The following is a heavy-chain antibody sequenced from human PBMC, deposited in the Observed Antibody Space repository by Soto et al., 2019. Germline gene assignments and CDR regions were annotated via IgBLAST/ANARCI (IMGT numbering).Heavy chain of an antibody. V-gene: IGHV1-3*01. D-gene: IGHD2-15*01. Sequence: ASVKVSCKASGYTFSGSVMHWVRQAPGQRLEWMGWINADNGNTKYSQKFQDRVTITRNTSTSTAYMELSSLRSEDTAVYYCASYCSGGSCYGDAFDIWGQGTMVTVSS. CDR2: INADNGNT. J-gene: IGHJ3*02. CDR1: GYTFSGSV. CDR3: ASYCSGGSCYGDAFDI.